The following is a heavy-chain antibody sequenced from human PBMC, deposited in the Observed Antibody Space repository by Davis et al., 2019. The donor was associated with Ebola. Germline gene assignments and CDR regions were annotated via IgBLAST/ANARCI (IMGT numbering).Heavy chain of an antibody. CDR2: INTNTGNP. V-gene: IGHV7-4-1*02. CDR1: GYTFTRFA. CDR3: ARVYDSSGEENFQH. D-gene: IGHD3-22*01. Sequence: AAPVKVSCKASGYTFTRFAMNWVRQAPGQGLEWMGWINTNTGNPTYAQGFTGRFVFSLDTSVSTAYLQISSLKAEDTAVYYCARVYDSSGEENFQHWGQGTLVTVSS. J-gene: IGHJ1*01.